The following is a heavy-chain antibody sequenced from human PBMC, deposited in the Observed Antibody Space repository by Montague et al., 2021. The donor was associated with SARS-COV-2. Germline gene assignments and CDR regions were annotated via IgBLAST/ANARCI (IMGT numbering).Heavy chain of an antibody. J-gene: IGHJ6*02. CDR3: ARDDIVLQGVTKGMDV. CDR1: GGSISSSNYY. CDR2: MYYSRST. D-gene: IGHD3-10*01. Sequence: SETLSLTCTVSGGSISSSNYYWGWIRQPPGKGRDGIGNMYYSRSTYYNPSLKIRVTISIDTSKNQFSLKLSSVTAADTAVYYCARDDIVLQGVTKGMDVWGQGTTVTVSS. V-gene: IGHV4-39*07.